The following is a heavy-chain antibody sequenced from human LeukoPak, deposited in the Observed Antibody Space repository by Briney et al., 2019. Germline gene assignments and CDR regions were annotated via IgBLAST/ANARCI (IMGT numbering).Heavy chain of an antibody. D-gene: IGHD1-26*01. V-gene: IGHV3-23*01. J-gene: IGHJ4*02. CDR3: AKLWLHGGTYSLDY. Sequence: GGSLRLSCAASGFTFSNYDMIWVRQAPGKGLEWVSGISGSGAGTYYADSAKGRFTISRDNSKNTLYLLVNSLRDEDTAVYYCAKLWLHGGTYSLDYWGQGTLVTVSS. CDR2: ISGSGAGT. CDR1: GFTFSNYD.